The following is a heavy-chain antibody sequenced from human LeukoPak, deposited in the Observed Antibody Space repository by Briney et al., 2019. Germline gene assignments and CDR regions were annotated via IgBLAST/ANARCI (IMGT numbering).Heavy chain of an antibody. CDR3: AKSHRGYCSGGSCYRLPIAFDI. D-gene: IGHD2-15*01. CDR1: GFTFTTYW. Sequence: PGGSLRLSCAASGFTFTTYWMSWVRQAPGKGLEWVANIKPDGSEIFYVDSVKGRFTISRENSKNTVYLQMNSLRAEDTAVYYCAKSHRGYCSGGSCYRLPIAFDIWGQGKMVTVPS. J-gene: IGHJ3*02. CDR2: IKPDGSEI. V-gene: IGHV3-7*03.